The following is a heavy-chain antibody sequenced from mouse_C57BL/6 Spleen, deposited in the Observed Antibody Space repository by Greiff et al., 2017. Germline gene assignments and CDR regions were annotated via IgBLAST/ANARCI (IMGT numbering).Heavy chain of an antibody. Sequence: QVQLQQPGAELVMPGASVKLSCKASGYTFTSYWMHWVKQRPGQGLEWIGEIDPSDSYTNYNQKFKGKSTLTVDKSSSTAYMQLSSLTSEDSAVYYWARVIILRYFDYWGQGTTLTVSS. J-gene: IGHJ2*01. CDR2: IDPSDSYT. CDR3: ARVIILRYFDY. CDR1: GYTFTSYW. V-gene: IGHV1-69*01.